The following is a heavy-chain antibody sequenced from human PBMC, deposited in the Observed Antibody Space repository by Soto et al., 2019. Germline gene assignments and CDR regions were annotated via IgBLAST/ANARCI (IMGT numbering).Heavy chain of an antibody. J-gene: IGHJ4*02. Sequence: QLQLQESGPGLVKPSETLSLTCTVSGGSISSNSYYWGWIRQPPGKGLEWIGSIYYSGSTYYNPSLKSRVTXSXDXXTTQFSLKLSSVTAADTAVYYCARHADVYYYDSSGYYVFDYWGQGTLVTVSS. D-gene: IGHD3-22*01. V-gene: IGHV4-39*01. CDR3: ARHADVYYYDSSGYYVFDY. CDR1: GGSISSNSYY. CDR2: IYYSGST.